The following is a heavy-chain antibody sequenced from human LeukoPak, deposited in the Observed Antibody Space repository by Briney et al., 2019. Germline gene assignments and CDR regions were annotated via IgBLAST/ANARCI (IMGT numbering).Heavy chain of an antibody. J-gene: IGHJ5*02. CDR1: GYTFTGYY. Sequence: ASVKVSCKASGYTFTGYYIHWVRQAPGQGLECMGWINPNSGGTNYAQKFQGRVTMTRDTSISTAYMELSRLRSDDTAVYYCARGGSGSYFSWLDPWGQGTLVPVSS. V-gene: IGHV1-2*02. CDR3: ARGGSGSYFSWLDP. CDR2: INPNSGGT. D-gene: IGHD3-10*01.